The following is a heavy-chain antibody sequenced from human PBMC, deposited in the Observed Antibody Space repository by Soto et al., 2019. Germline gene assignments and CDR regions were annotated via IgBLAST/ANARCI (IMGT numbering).Heavy chain of an antibody. CDR3: AKGKDIVVVPAIDC. Sequence: GGSLRLSCAASGFSLMSYAMTWVRQAPGKGLEWVSGISGSGGVTYYADSVKGRFTISRDTSKNTLYLQMNSLRAEDTALYYCAKGKDIVVVPAIDCWGQGTLVTVSS. J-gene: IGHJ4*02. D-gene: IGHD2-2*01. CDR1: GFSLMSYA. V-gene: IGHV3-23*01. CDR2: ISGSGGVT.